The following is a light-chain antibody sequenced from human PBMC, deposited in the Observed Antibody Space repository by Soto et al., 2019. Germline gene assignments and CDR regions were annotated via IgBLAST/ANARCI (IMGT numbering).Light chain of an antibody. CDR1: SSDVRGYNY. CDR3: CSYAGSYTPHVV. CDR2: DVS. J-gene: IGLJ2*01. Sequence: QSALTQPRSVSGSPGQSVTISCTGTSSDVRGYNYVSWYQQHPGKAPKLMIYDVSKRPSGVPDRFSGSKSGNTASLTISGLQAEDEVDYCCCSYAGSYTPHVVFGGGSKLTVL. V-gene: IGLV2-11*01.